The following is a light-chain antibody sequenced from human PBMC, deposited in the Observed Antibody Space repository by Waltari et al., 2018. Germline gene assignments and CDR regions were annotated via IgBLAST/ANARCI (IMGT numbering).Light chain of an antibody. CDR3: QQYNNWPLT. V-gene: IGKV3-15*01. Sequence: EIVMTQSPATLSVSPGERATLSCRASQSVSSNLAWYQQKPGQAPRLLIYGASTRATGIPARFSGSGSGTEFTLTISSLPSEDFAVYYCQQYNNWPLTFGGGTK. J-gene: IGKJ4*01. CDR2: GAS. CDR1: QSVSSN.